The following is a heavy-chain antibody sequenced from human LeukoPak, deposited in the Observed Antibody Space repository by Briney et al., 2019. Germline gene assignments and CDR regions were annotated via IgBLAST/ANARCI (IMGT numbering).Heavy chain of an antibody. V-gene: IGHV3-23*01. CDR3: AKDREVYYDILTGLDV. J-gene: IGHJ6*04. CDR1: GFTFSSYA. CDR2: ISGSGGST. D-gene: IGHD3-9*01. Sequence: PGGSLRLSCAASGFTFSSYAMSWVRQAPGKGLEWVSAISGSGGSTYYADSVKGRFTISRDNSKNTLYLQMNSLRAEDTAVYYCAKDREVYYDILTGLDVWGKGTTVTVSS.